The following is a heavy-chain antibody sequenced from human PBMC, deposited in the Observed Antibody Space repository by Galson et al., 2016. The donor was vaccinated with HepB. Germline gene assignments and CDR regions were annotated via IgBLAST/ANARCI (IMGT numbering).Heavy chain of an antibody. Sequence: PALVKPTQTLTLTCTFSGFSLRDSGEGVGWIRQPPGKALEWVALIFWDDNERYSPSLKTRLTITKDTSKNQVVLTMTNMDPVDTATYYCAHRPRGRNWFDPWGQGTLVTVSS. CDR3: AHRPRGRNWFDP. D-gene: IGHD2/OR15-2a*01. CDR1: GFSLRDSGEG. CDR2: IFWDDNE. J-gene: IGHJ5*02. V-gene: IGHV2-5*02.